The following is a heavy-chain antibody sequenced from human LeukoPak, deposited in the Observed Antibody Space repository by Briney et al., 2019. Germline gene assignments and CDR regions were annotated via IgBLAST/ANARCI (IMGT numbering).Heavy chain of an antibody. CDR1: GFIVSSDY. Sequence: GGSLRLSWAVSGFIVSSDYMSWVRQAPGKGLEWVSTIYSGGSTYYADSVKGRFTISRDNSKNTLYLQMNSLRAEDTAVYYCARHDWFDPWGRGTLVTVSS. J-gene: IGHJ5*02. V-gene: IGHV3-53*01. CDR2: IYSGGST. CDR3: ARHDWFDP.